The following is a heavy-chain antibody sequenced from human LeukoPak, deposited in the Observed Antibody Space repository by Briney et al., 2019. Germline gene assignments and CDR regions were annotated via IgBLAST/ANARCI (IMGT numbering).Heavy chain of an antibody. D-gene: IGHD1/OR15-1a*01. J-gene: IGHJ6*02. CDR2: IYHSGST. CDR1: GVSIRGDY. CDR3: ARDRGWSNDNHYYGMDV. Sequence: PSETLSLTCTVSGVSIRGDYWAWIRQPPGKGLEWIGYIYHSGSTNYNPSLRSRVTISVDKSKNQFSLRLSSVTATDTAVYYCARDRGWSNDNHYYGMDVWGQGTTVTVSS. V-gene: IGHV4-59*01.